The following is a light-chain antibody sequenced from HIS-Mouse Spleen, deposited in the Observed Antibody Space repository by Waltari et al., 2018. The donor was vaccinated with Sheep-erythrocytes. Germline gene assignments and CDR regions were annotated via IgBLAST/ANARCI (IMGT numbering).Light chain of an antibody. J-gene: IGKJ2*01. CDR2: DAS. Sequence: ELVLTQSPATLSLSPGERATLSCRASQSVSSYLAWYQRNPDQAPRPLIYDASNGATGIPARFRVSGSETDFTLTISSLEPEDYAVYYCQQRSNWYTFGQGTKLEIK. CDR3: QQRSNWYT. V-gene: IGKV3-11*01. CDR1: QSVSSY.